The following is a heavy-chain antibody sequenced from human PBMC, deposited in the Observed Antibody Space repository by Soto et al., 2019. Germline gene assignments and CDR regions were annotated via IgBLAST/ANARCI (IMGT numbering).Heavy chain of an antibody. V-gene: IGHV3-21*04. J-gene: IGHJ4*02. CDR1: GFTFRLYS. CDR3: ARGDYFDRRFDY. D-gene: IGHD3-22*01. CDR2: ISDNGKYI. Sequence: GALRLSCAASGFTFRLYSLDWVRQAPGKGLEWVSSISDNGKYIYYADSVKGRFTVSRDNAKNSLYLQMNTLRAEDTAVYYCARGDYFDRRFDYWGQGALVTVSS.